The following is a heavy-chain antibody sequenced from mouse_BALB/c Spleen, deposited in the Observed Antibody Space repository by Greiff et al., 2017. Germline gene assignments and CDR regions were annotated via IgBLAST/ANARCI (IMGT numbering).Heavy chain of an antibody. Sequence: DVKLVESGPSLVKPSQTLSLTCSVTGDSITSGYWNWIRKFPGNKLEYMGYISYSGSTYYNPSLKSRISITRDTSKNQYYLQLNSVTTEDTATYYCARCGASSGAWFAYWGQGTLVTVSA. CDR2: ISYSGST. V-gene: IGHV3-8*02. D-gene: IGHD3-1*01. J-gene: IGHJ3*01. CDR3: ARCGASSGAWFAY. CDR1: GDSITSGY.